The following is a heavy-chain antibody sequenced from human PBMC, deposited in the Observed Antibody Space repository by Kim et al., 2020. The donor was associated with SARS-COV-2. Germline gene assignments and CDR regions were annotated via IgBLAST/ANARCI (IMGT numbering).Heavy chain of an antibody. CDR3: ARDYREGWFGEFSLVNYYYYYGMDV. V-gene: IGHV1-46*01. J-gene: IGHJ6*02. D-gene: IGHD3-10*01. CDR2: INPSGGST. CDR1: GYTFTSYY. Sequence: ASVKVSCKASGYTFTSYYMHWVRQAPGQGLEWMGIINPSGGSTSYAQKFQGRVTMTRDTSTSTVYMELSSLRSEDTAVYYCARDYREGWFGEFSLVNYYYYYGMDVWGQGTTVTVSS.